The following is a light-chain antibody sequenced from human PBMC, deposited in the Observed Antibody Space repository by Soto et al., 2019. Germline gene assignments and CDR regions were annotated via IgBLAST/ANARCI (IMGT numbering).Light chain of an antibody. CDR3: SSFTSSSTPYV. J-gene: IGLJ1*01. CDR1: SSDVGAYNY. CDR2: EVN. V-gene: IGLV2-14*01. Sequence: QSALTQPASVSGSPGQSITISCTGTSSDVGAYNYVSWYQQHPGKAPKLMIDEVNNRPSGVSNRFSGSKSGNTASLTISGLQAEDDADYYRSSFTSSSTPYVFGPG.